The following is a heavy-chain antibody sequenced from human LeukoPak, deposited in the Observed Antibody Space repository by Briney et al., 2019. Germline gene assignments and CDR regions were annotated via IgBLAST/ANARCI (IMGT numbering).Heavy chain of an antibody. CDR3: ARGGHYDSSGYSLYYFDY. CDR2: IYYSGST. D-gene: IGHD3-22*01. J-gene: IGHJ4*02. CDR1: GGSISSYY. Sequence: SETLSLTCTVSGGSISSYYWSWIRQPPGKGLEWIGYIYYSGSTNYNPSLKSRVTISVDTSKNQFSLKLSSVTAADTAVYYCARGGHYDSSGYSLYYFDYWGQGTLVTVSS. V-gene: IGHV4-59*01.